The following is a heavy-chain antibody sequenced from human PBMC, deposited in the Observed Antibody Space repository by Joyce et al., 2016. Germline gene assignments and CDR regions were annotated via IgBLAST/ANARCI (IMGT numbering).Heavy chain of an antibody. CDR2: IYPRDSDT. CDR3: ARGPSGDLPPFWDFDL. CDR1: GYSFTDYW. J-gene: IGHJ2*01. D-gene: IGHD7-27*01. Sequence: EVQLVQSGAEVKKPGESLKISCKGSGYSFTDYWIVGVRQMSGKGLEWLGIIYPRDSDTIYSPSFQGHVTISVDKSISTAYLQWSSLKASDSAMFYCARGPSGDLPPFWDFDLWGRGTPLTVSS. V-gene: IGHV5-51*01.